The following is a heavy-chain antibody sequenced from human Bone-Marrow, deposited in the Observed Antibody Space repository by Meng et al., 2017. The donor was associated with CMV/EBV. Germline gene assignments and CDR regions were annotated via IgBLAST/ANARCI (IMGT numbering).Heavy chain of an antibody. CDR3: ARIAVNPSGYSYGYDAFDI. V-gene: IGHV4-4*07. CDR1: GGSISSYY. D-gene: IGHD5-18*01. Sequence: QVHRRESGPGLVKPSETLSLTGTVSGGSISSYYWSWIRQPAGKGLEWIGRIYTSGSTNYNPSLKSRVTMSVDTSKNQFSLKLSSVTAADTAVYYCARIAVNPSGYSYGYDAFDIWGQGTMVTVSS. J-gene: IGHJ3*02. CDR2: IYTSGST.